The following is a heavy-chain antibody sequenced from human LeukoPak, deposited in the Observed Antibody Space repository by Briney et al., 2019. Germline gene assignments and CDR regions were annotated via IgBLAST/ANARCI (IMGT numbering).Heavy chain of an antibody. J-gene: IGHJ5*02. D-gene: IGHD2-2*02. CDR2: IYYSGST. Sequence: SETLSLTCTGSGGSISSYYWSWIRQPPGKGLEWIGYIYYSGSTNYNPSLKSRVTISVDTSKNQFSLKLSSVTAADTAVYYCASFPAAIMGYNWFDPWGQGTLVTVSS. V-gene: IGHV4-59*01. CDR1: GGSISSYY. CDR3: ASFPAAIMGYNWFDP.